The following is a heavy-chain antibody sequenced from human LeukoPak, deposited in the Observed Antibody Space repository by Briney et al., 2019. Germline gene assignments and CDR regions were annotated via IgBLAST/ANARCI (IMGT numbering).Heavy chain of an antibody. Sequence: GGSLRLSCAAYGFTLSNYWMRWVRQAPGKGLDWVANIQQDVGEINYVHPVKGRFTISRDNANNAQYLQMNSLRAEDTAIYYCAREGVPYAGDYWGQGTLVTVSS. J-gene: IGHJ4*02. D-gene: IGHD3-10*01. CDR1: GFTLSNYW. CDR2: IQQDVGEI. CDR3: AREGVPYAGDY. V-gene: IGHV3-7*01.